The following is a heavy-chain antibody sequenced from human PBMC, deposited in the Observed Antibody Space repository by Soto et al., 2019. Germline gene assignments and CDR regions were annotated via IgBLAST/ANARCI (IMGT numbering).Heavy chain of an antibody. V-gene: IGHV1-69*08. CDR1: GGTFSSYT. Sequence: QVQLVQSGAEVKKPGSSVKVSCKASGGTFSSYTISWVRQAPGQGLEWMGRIIPILGIANYAQKFPGRGTITEDKSTSTAYMELSSLRSEDTAVYYCARDVDPVTVVVPAAGNWFDPWGQGTLVTVSS. D-gene: IGHD2-2*01. J-gene: IGHJ5*02. CDR2: IIPILGIA. CDR3: ARDVDPVTVVVPAAGNWFDP.